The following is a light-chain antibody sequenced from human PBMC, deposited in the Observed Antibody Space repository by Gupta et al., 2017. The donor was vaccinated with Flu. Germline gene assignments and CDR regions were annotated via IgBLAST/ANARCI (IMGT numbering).Light chain of an antibody. CDR2: DAS. J-gene: IGKJ4*01. Sequence: IQMTQSPSSLSASIGDRVTFTCRASQTIYNSLNWYQQKPGRPPKLLISDASKLQSGVPPRFSGSGSGTDFTLTISSVQPEDFGTYYCQQSYSNVALSFGGGTKVEVK. V-gene: IGKV1-39*01. CDR3: QQSYSNVALS. CDR1: QTIYNS.